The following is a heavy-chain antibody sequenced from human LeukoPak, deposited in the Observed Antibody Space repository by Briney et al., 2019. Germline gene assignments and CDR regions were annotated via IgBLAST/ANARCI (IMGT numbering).Heavy chain of an antibody. CDR1: GLTFRNYW. CDR2: IKQDGSDK. J-gene: IGHJ4*02. D-gene: IGHD3-3*02. CDR3: ATISGAHHKTFDS. Sequence: GGSLRLSCAASGLTFRNYWMSWVRQAPGKGLEWVANIKQDGSDKFYVDSVNGRFTISRDNAKNSLYLQMNTLRAEDTAIYYCATISGAHHKTFDSWGQGTLVTVSS. V-gene: IGHV3-7*01.